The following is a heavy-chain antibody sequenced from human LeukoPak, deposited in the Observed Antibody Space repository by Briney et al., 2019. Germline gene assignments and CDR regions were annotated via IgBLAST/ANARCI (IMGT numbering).Heavy chain of an antibody. CDR3: ARLFSGSLDY. Sequence: SETLSLTCTVSGGSIISHYWSWIRQPPGKGLEWIGYIYSSGNTNYNPSLKSRVTISVDTSKNQFSLNLNSVTAADTAVYYCARLFSGSLDYWGQGTLFTVFS. D-gene: IGHD1-26*01. CDR2: IYSSGNT. CDR1: GGSIISHY. V-gene: IGHV4-59*11. J-gene: IGHJ4*02.